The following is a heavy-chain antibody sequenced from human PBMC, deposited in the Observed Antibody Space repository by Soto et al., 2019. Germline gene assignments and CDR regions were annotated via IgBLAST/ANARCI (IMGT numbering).Heavy chain of an antibody. Sequence: RSLTCAVSGGSLSSYNWWSWVRQPPGKGLEWIGEIYHSGSTNYNPSLKSRLTIYVDKSKNQLSLKLSSVTAADTAVYYCARDREYCTSSSCYRASGYGMDVWGQGTTVTVSS. CDR3: ARDREYCTSSSCYRASGYGMDV. CDR1: GGSLSSYNW. J-gene: IGHJ6*02. D-gene: IGHD2-2*01. CDR2: IYHSGST. V-gene: IGHV4-4*02.